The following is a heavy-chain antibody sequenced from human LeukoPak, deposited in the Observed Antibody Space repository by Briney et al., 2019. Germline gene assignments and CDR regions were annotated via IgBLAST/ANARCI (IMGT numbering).Heavy chain of an antibody. CDR1: GFTFSSYW. CDR2: IKQDGSEK. CDR3: ARVMNPHIAVVDY. J-gene: IGHJ4*02. D-gene: IGHD6-19*01. Sequence: GGSLRLSCAASGFTFSSYWMSWVRQAPGKGLEWVANIKQDGSEKYYVDSVKGRFTISRDNAKNSLYLQMNSLRAEDTAVYYCARVMNPHIAVVDYWGQGTLVTVSS. V-gene: IGHV3-7*01.